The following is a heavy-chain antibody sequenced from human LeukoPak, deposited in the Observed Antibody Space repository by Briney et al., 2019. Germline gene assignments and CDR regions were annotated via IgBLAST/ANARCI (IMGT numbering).Heavy chain of an antibody. CDR2: ISYSGST. CDR3: ARLTYGSGSYSFWYFDL. Sequence: GSLRLTCTVSGGSISSSSYYWGWIRQPPGKGLGWIGSISYSGSTYYNPSLQSRVTISVDTSKNQFSLKLSSVTAADTAVYYCARLTYGSGSYSFWYFDLWGRGTLVTVSS. V-gene: IGHV4-39*01. CDR1: GGSISSSSYY. J-gene: IGHJ2*01. D-gene: IGHD3-10*01.